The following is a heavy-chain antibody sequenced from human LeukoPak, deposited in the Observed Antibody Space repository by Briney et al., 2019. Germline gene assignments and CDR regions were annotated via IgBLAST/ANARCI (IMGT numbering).Heavy chain of an antibody. CDR3: ARKATTGPTKAAFDI. CDR2: IYYSGST. V-gene: IGHV4-31*02. D-gene: IGHD4-17*01. CDR1: GGSISSGGYY. J-gene: IGHJ3*02. Sequence: SETLSLTCTVSGGSISSGGYYWSWLRQHPGKGLQWIGYIYYSGSTYYNPSLKSRLTISVDTSKNQFSLTLSSVTAADTAVYYCARKATTGPTKAAFDIWGQGTMVTVSS.